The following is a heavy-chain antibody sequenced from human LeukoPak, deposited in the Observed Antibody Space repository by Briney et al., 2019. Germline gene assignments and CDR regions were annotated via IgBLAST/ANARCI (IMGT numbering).Heavy chain of an antibody. D-gene: IGHD5-18*01. CDR3: ARDPAGYSYGSIVGGWYFDL. J-gene: IGHJ2*01. CDR2: INPNSGGT. V-gene: IGHV1-2*04. CDR1: GGTFSSYA. Sequence: GASVKVSCKASGGTFSSYAISWVRQAPGQGLEWMGWINPNSGGTNYAQKFQGWVTMTRDTSISTAYMELSRLRSDDTAVYYCARDPAGYSYGSIVGGWYFDLWGRGALVTVSS.